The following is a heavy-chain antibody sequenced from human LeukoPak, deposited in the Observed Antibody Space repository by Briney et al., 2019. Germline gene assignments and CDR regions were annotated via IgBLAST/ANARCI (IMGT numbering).Heavy chain of an antibody. CDR3: ARSYYGSGIVATRLSDY. J-gene: IGHJ4*02. Sequence: GGSLRLSCAASGFTFSSYAMHWVRQAPGKGLEWVAVISYDGSNKYYADSVKGRFTISRDNSKNTLYLQMNSLRAEDTAVYYCARSYYGSGIVATRLSDYWGQGTLVTVSS. CDR1: GFTFSSYA. CDR2: ISYDGSNK. D-gene: IGHD3-10*01. V-gene: IGHV3-30-3*01.